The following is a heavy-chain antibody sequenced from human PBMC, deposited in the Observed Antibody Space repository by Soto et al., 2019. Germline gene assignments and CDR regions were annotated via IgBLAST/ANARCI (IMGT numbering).Heavy chain of an antibody. CDR3: ARGETQQQRDY. CDR1: GGSISSGGYS. D-gene: IGHD6-13*01. V-gene: IGHV4-30-2*01. CDR2: IYHSGST. J-gene: IGHJ4*02. Sequence: SETLSLTCAVSGGSISSGGYSWSWIRQPPGKGLEWIGYIYHSGSTYYNPSLKSRVTISVDTSKNQFSLKLSSVTDADTAVYYCARGETQQQRDYWGQGTLVTVSS.